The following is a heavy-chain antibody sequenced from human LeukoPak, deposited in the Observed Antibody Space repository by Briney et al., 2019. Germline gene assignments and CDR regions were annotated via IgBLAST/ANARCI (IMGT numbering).Heavy chain of an antibody. J-gene: IGHJ4*02. CDR2: IYPGDSDT. CDR3: ARRVTTVSPAEY. D-gene: IGHD4-11*01. CDR1: GYTFTNYW. V-gene: IGHV5-51*01. Sequence: GEPLKISWKGSGYTFTNYWSGWVPRLPGRGLEWMGTIYPGDSDTRYSPSFQGQVTISADKASSTAYLQWSSLKASDTAMYYCARRVTTVSPAEYWGQETLVSVSS.